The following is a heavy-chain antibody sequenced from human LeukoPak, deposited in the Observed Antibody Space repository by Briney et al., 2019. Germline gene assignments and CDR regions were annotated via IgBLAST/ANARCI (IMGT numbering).Heavy chain of an antibody. J-gene: IGHJ4*02. V-gene: IGHV4-34*01. D-gene: IGHD5-18*01. CDR3: ARRGYSYGV. CDR1: GGSFSGYY. Sequence: PSETLSLTCAVYGGSFSGYYWSWIRQPPGKGLEWIGEINHSGSTNYNPSLKSRVTIPVDTSKNQFSLKLSSVTAADTAVYYCARRGYSYGVWGQGTLVTVSS. CDR2: INHSGST.